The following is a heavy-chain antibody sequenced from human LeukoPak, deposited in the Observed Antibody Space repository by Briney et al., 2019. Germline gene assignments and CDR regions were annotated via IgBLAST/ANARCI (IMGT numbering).Heavy chain of an antibody. CDR2: ISYDGSNK. J-gene: IGHJ4*02. D-gene: IGHD4-23*01. Sequence: PGGSLRLSCAASGFTFSSYAMHWVRQAPGKGLEWVAVISYDGSNKYYADSVKGRFTISRDNSKNMLYLQMNSLRAEDTAVYYCARVEETTVVYWGQGTLVTVSS. V-gene: IGHV3-30-3*01. CDR3: ARVEETTVVY. CDR1: GFTFSSYA.